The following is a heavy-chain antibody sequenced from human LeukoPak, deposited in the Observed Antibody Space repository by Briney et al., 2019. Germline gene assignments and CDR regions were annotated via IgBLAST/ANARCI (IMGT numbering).Heavy chain of an antibody. Sequence: PGGSLRLSCAASGFTFSTYGMHWVRQAPGKGLEWVAVISYDGSDKYYADSVKGRFTISRDNSKNTLYLQMDSLRAEDTALYYCARDHKGGDGADAFDIWGHGTMVTVSS. J-gene: IGHJ3*02. CDR3: ARDHKGGDGADAFDI. D-gene: IGHD3-16*01. CDR2: ISYDGSDK. CDR1: GFTFSTYG. V-gene: IGHV3-30*03.